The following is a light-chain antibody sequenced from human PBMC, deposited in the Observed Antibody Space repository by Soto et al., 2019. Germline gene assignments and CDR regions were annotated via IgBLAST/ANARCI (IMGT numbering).Light chain of an antibody. CDR2: DVS. J-gene: IGLJ1*01. Sequence: QSALTQPASVSGSPGQSITISCTGTSSDVGDYYYVSWYQHRPGKAPKLIIYDVSSRPSGISNRFSGSKSCNTASLTISGLQAEDEADFYCSSYTSSTSYLFGTGTKLTVL. V-gene: IGLV2-14*03. CDR1: SSDVGDYYY. CDR3: SSYTSSTSYL.